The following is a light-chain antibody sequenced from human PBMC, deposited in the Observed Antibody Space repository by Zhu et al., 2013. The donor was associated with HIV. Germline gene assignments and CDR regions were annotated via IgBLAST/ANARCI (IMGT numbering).Light chain of an antibody. CDR1: QSLSSTY. CDR2: GAS. CDR3: QQYGTLPKT. V-gene: IGKV3-20*01. J-gene: IGKJ1*01. Sequence: DIVLTQSPGTLSLSLGERATLSCRASQSLSSTYLAWYQQKPGQPPRLLISGASSRATGIPDRFSGSGSETDFTLSITRLEPEDFAVYYCQQYGTLPKTFGQGTKVEIK.